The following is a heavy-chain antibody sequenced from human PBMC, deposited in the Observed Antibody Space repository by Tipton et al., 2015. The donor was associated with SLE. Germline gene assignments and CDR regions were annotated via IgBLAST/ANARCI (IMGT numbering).Heavy chain of an antibody. D-gene: IGHD3-3*01. CDR3: ARTSRYDFWSGPFDS. CDR1: GYTFTSYG. V-gene: IGHV1-18*01. CDR2: IAIYNLDT. J-gene: IGHJ4*02. Sequence: QLVQSGDEVKKPGASVKVSCKASGYTFTSYGISWVRQAPGQGLEWMGWIAIYNLDTKYAQKFQGRVTMTTDISTNTAYMELRGLKSDDTAVYYCARTSRYDFWSGPFDSWGQGTLVTVSS.